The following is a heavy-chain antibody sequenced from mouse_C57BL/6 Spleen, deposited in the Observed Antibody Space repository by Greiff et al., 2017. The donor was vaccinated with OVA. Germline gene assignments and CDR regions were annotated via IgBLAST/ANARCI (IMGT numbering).Heavy chain of an antibody. CDR1: GFSLTSYG. Sequence: VKLVESGPGLVAPSQSLSITCTVSGFSLTSYGVDWVRQSPGKGLEWLGVIWGVGSTNYNSALKSRLSISKDNSKSQVFLKMNSLQTDDTAMYYCARSPYYFGSSYDYYAMDYWGQGTSVTVSS. CDR2: IWGVGST. D-gene: IGHD1-1*01. J-gene: IGHJ4*01. V-gene: IGHV2-6*01. CDR3: ARSPYYFGSSYDYYAMDY.